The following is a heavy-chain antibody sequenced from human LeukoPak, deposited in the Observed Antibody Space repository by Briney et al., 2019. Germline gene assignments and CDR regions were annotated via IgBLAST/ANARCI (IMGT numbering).Heavy chain of an antibody. Sequence: SETLSLTCSVSGGSISTYYWSWIRQPAGKGLEWIAQIHTSGSTNFNPSLKSRVSISMDTPNNQFSLMISSVTAADTAIYYCAGRGLSTGWTFDYWCHGTLVTVSS. CDR2: IHTSGST. CDR1: GGSISTYY. J-gene: IGHJ4*01. D-gene: IGHD6-19*01. V-gene: IGHV4-4*07. CDR3: AGRGLSTGWTFDY.